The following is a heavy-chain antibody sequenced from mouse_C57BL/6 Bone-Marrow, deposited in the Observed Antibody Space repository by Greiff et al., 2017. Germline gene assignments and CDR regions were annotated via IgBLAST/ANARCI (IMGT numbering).Heavy chain of an antibody. D-gene: IGHD2-2*01. CDR2: IYPGDGDT. CDR3: ARGGYDPWFAY. J-gene: IGHJ3*01. CDR1: GYAFSSSW. Sequence: VKLMESGPELVKPGASVKISCKASGYAFSSSWMNWVKQRPGKGLEWIGRIYPGDGDTNYNGKFKGKATLTADKSSSTAYMQLSSLTSEDSAVYFCARGGYDPWFAYWGQGTLVTVSA. V-gene: IGHV1-82*01.